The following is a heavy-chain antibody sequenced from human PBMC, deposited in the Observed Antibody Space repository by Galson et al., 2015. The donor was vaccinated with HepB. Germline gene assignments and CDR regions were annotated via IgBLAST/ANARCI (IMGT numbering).Heavy chain of an antibody. CDR2: INDNGDST. D-gene: IGHD1-1*01. CDR1: GFTFSNHA. CDR3: AGNFSKFAFDI. J-gene: IGHJ3*02. Sequence: SLRLSCAASGFTFSNHATSWVRQAPGKGLAWVSAINDNGDSTYYADSVKGRFSISRDNSKNTLHLQMNSLRADDTAIYYCAGNFSKFAFDIWGLGTKVTVSS. V-gene: IGHV3-23*01.